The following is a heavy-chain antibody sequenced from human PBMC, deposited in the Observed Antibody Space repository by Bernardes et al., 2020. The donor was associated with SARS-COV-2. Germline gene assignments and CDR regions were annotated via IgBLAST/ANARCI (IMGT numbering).Heavy chain of an antibody. CDR1: GFTFSSYE. CDR2: ISSSGSTI. D-gene: IGHD3-10*01. J-gene: IGHJ4*02. CDR3: ARGVLRITMVRGVILPEYYFDY. V-gene: IGHV3-48*03. Sequence: GGSLRLSRAASGFTFSSYEMNWVRQAPGKGLEWVSYISSSGSTIYYADSVKGRFTISRDNAKNSLYLQMNSLRAEDTAVYYCARGVLRITMVRGVILPEYYFDYWGQGTLVTVSS.